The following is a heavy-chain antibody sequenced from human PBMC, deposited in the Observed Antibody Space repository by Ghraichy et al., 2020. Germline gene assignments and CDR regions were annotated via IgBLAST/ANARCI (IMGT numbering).Heavy chain of an antibody. V-gene: IGHV4-59*01. J-gene: IGHJ5*02. Sequence: ESLNISCTVSGGSINTYYWSWIRQPPGKGLEWIGYIYYSGSTNYNPSLQSRVTISVDTSKNQFSLKLSSVTAADTAVYYCARGVVPAAYINWFDPWGQGTLVTVSS. D-gene: IGHD2-2*01. CDR2: IYYSGST. CDR1: GGSINTYY. CDR3: ARGVVPAAYINWFDP.